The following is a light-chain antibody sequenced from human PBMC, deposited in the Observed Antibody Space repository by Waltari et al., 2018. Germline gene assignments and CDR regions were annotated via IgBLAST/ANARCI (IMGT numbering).Light chain of an antibody. CDR1: QSVSSIS. CDR2: GAS. CDR3: QQYDGIVLT. Sequence: EIVLTQSPGTLSLSPGERATLSCRASQSVSSISLTWYQQKPGQAPRLLIYGASTRATGIPDRFSGSGSGTDFTLTISRLGPEDFAVYYCQQYDGIVLTFGGGTKVEI. V-gene: IGKV3-20*01. J-gene: IGKJ4*01.